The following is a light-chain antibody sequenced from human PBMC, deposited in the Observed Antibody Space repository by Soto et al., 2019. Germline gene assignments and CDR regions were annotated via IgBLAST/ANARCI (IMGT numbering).Light chain of an antibody. CDR3: HQYRTSAWT. Sequence: EIVLTQSPGTLSLSPGERATLSCRASQSVSSSYLAWYQQKPGQAPRLLIYGASSRATGIPDRFSGSGSGTDFTLTISGLEPEDFAVYYCHQYRTSAWTFGQGTKVEIK. CDR2: GAS. CDR1: QSVSSSY. J-gene: IGKJ1*01. V-gene: IGKV3-20*01.